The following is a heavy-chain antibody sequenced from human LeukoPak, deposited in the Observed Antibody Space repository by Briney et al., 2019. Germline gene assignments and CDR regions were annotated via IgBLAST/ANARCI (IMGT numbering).Heavy chain of an antibody. CDR1: GFTFDDYA. D-gene: IGHD2-15*01. V-gene: IGHV3-9*01. CDR3: AREDIVVVVAATANWFDP. Sequence: PGGSLRLSCAASGFTFDDYAMHWVRQAPGKGLEWVSGISWNSGSIGYADSVKGRFTISRDNAKNSLYLQMNSLRAEDTAVYYCAREDIVVVVAATANWFDPWGQGTLVTVSS. CDR2: ISWNSGSI. J-gene: IGHJ5*02.